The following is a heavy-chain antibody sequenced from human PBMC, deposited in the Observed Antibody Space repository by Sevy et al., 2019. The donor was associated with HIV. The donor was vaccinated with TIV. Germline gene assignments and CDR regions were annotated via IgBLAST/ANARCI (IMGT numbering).Heavy chain of an antibody. D-gene: IGHD1-26*01. V-gene: IGHV4-59*11. CDR1: GGSITSLY. Sequence: SETLSLTCTVSGGSITSLYWNWIRQPPGKGLEWIANIYSNGHINYNTSLKSRVPLSLEQSKNQCSLSLSSVTAAGAAMYYCAGENAWGRGYSWGQGTLVTVSS. J-gene: IGHJ4*02. CDR2: IYSNGHI. CDR3: AGENAWGRGYS.